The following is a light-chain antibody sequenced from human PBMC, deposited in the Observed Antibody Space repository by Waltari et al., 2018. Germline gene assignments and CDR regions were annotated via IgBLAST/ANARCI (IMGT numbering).Light chain of an antibody. CDR1: SSDVGGYNY. CDR2: DVS. Sequence: QSALTQPASVSGSPGQSIPISCTGTSSDVGGYNYTSWYQQHPGKAPKLMIYDVSNRPSGVSDRFSGSKSGNSASLTISGLQAEDEADYYCSSYTNSNTLVFGGGTNLTVL. V-gene: IGLV2-14*03. J-gene: IGLJ2*01. CDR3: SSYTNSNTLV.